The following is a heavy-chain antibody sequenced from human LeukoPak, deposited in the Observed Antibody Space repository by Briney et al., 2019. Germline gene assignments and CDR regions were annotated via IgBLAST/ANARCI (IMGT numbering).Heavy chain of an antibody. Sequence: GGSLRLSCAASGFTFDDYAMHWVRQAPGKGLEWVSLISGDGGSTYYADSVKGRFTISRDNSKNSLYLQMNSLRTEDTALYYCARDWSDFLSGSPDYWGQGNVVTVSS. CDR2: ISGDGGST. D-gene: IGHD3-3*01. J-gene: IGHJ4*02. CDR3: ARDWSDFLSGSPDY. CDR1: GFTFDDYA. V-gene: IGHV3-43*02.